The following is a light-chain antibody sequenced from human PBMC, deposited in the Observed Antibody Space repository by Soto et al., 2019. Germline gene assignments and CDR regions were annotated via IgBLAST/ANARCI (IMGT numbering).Light chain of an antibody. CDR3: YSYRGSNAGV. CDR2: EVS. J-gene: IGLJ3*02. CDR1: SSDVGAYNF. Sequence: QAVVTQPASVSGSPGQSITISCTGTSSDVGAYNFVSWYQHHPGTAPKLMIYEVSNRPSGASNRFSGSKSGNTASLTISGLQTEDEADYYCYSYRGSNAGVFGGGTKVTVL. V-gene: IGLV2-14*01.